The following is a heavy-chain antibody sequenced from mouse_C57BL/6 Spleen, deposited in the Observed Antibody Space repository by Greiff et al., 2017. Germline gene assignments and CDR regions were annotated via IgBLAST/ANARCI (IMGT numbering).Heavy chain of an antibody. V-gene: IGHV1-59*01. CDR2: IDPSDSYT. D-gene: IGHD2-3*01. CDR3: ARNGYSSWFAY. J-gene: IGHJ3*01. Sequence: VQLQQPGAELVRPGTSVKLSCKASGYTFTSYWMHWVKQRPGQGLEWIGVIDPSDSYTNYNQKFKGKATLTVDTSSSTAYMQPSSLTSEDSAVYYCARNGYSSWFAYWGQGTLVTVSA. CDR1: GYTFTSYW.